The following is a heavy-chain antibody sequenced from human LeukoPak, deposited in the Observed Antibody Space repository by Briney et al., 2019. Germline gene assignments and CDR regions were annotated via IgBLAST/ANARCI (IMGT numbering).Heavy chain of an antibody. D-gene: IGHD5-18*01. CDR1: GFTFDDYA. J-gene: IGHJ4*02. CDR2: ISWNSGSI. CDR3: AKDIGAGGYSYGLRIGYFDY. V-gene: IGHV3-9*01. Sequence: GGSLRLSCAASGFTFDDYAMHWVRQAPGKGLEWVSGISWNSGSIGYADSVKGRFTISRDNAKNSLYLQMNSLRAEDTALYYCAKDIGAGGYSYGLRIGYFDYWGQGTLVTVSS.